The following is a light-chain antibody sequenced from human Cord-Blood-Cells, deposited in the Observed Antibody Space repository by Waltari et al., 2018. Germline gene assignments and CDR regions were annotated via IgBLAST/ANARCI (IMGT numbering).Light chain of an antibody. V-gene: IGLV3-25*02. J-gene: IGLJ1*01. CDR2: KDS. CDR3: QSADSSGTYV. CDR1: ALPKQY. Sequence: SYELTQPTSVSVSPGQTARITCSGDALPKQYAYWYQQKPGQAPVLVRYKDSERPSGIPERFSGSSSGTTVTLTISGVQAEDEADYYCQSADSSGTYVFGTGTKVTVL.